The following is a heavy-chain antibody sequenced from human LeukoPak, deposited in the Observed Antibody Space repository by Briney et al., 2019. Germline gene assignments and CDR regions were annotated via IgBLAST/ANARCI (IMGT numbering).Heavy chain of an antibody. CDR3: AKNHGGLLDY. D-gene: IGHD4-23*01. CDR2: ISGSGDSI. V-gene: IGHV3-23*01. Sequence: GGSLRLSCAASGFTFSNYAMSWVRQAPGKGLEWVSSISGSGDSIWYADSVKGRFTISRDNSKNTVYLQMNSLRAEDTAVYYCAKNHGGLLDYWGQGTLVTVSS. CDR1: GFTFSNYA. J-gene: IGHJ4*02.